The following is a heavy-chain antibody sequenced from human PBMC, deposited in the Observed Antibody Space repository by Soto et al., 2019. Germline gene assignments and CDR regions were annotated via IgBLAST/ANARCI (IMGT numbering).Heavy chain of an antibody. J-gene: IGHJ4*02. CDR1: GYTFTSYA. Sequence: ASVKVSCKASGYTFTSYAMHWVRQAPGQRLGWMEWINAGNGNTKYSRKFQGRVTYNPSLESRGTISVDASENHFSLKLTSVTAADTGVYYCASSYGSGSGVFDYWGQGSSVTVSS. D-gene: IGHD3-10*01. CDR2: INAGNGNT. CDR3: TAADTGVYYCASSYGSGSGVFDY. V-gene: IGHV1-3*01.